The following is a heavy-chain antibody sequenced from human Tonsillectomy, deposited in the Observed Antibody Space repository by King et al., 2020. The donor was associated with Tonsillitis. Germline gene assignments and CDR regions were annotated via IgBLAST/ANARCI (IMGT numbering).Heavy chain of an antibody. CDR1: GFTLSDYY. J-gene: IGHJ6*03. Sequence: VQLVESGGGLVKPGGSLRLSCAASGFTLSDYYMSWIRQAPGKGLEWVSYISRSGSTIYYADSVKGRFTISRDNAKNSLYLQMNRLRAEDTAVYFCASGNSGYDLSGASHYYYMDVWGKGTTVTVSS. CDR3: ASGNSGYDLSGASHYYYMDV. CDR2: ISRSGSTI. V-gene: IGHV3-11*01. D-gene: IGHD5-12*01.